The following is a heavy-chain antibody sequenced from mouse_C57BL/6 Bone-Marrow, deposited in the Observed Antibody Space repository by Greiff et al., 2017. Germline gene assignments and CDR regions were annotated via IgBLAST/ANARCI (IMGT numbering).Heavy chain of an antibody. V-gene: IGHV1-5*01. D-gene: IGHD2-13*01. J-gene: IGHJ1*03. CDR1: GYTFTSYW. CDR2: IYPGNSDT. CDR3: TKVISYWYFDV. Sequence: VQLQQSGTVLARPGASVKMSCKTSGYTFTSYWMHWVKQRPGQGLEWIGAIYPGNSDTSYNQKFKGKAKLTAVTSASTAYMELSSLTNEDSAVYYYTKVISYWYFDVWGTGTTVTVSS.